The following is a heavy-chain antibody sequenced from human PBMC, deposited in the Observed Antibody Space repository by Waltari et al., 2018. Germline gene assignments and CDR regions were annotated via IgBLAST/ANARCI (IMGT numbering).Heavy chain of an antibody. CDR1: GFTFSSYS. D-gene: IGHD5-18*01. CDR2: ISSSSSTI. J-gene: IGHJ3*02. Sequence: EVQLVESGGGLVQPGGSLRLSCAASGFTFSSYSMTWVRQAPGKGLEWVSYISSSSSTIYYADSVKGRFTISRDNAKNSLYLQMNSLRAEDTAVYYCAREGYSYAHDAFDIWGQGTMVTVSS. V-gene: IGHV3-48*01. CDR3: AREGYSYAHDAFDI.